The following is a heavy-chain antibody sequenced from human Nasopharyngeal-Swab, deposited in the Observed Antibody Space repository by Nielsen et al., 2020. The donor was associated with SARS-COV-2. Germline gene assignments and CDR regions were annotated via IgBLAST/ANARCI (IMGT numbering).Heavy chain of an antibody. CDR3: AKDKTRAPDDLGIITYYDFGVVKRYYYYYYGMDV. CDR2: ISWNSGSI. V-gene: IGHV3-9*01. Sequence: VRQAPGKGLEWVSGISWNSGSIGYADSVKGRFTISRDNAKNSLYLQMNSLRAEDTALYYCAKDKTRAPDDLGIITYYDFGVVKRYYYYYYGMDVWGQGTTVTVSS. J-gene: IGHJ6*02. D-gene: IGHD3-3*01.